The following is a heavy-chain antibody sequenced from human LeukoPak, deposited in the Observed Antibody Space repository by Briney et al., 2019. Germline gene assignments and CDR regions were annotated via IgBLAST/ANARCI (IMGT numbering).Heavy chain of an antibody. CDR3: ARDYFSRAALLGYFDL. J-gene: IGHJ2*01. CDR2: ISSSGTTM. D-gene: IGHD2-15*01. CDR1: GFTFSSYG. Sequence: GRSLRLSCAASGFTFSSYGMHWVRQAPGKGLEWVSYISSSGTTMYYADSVKGRFTISRDNAKNSLFLQMNSLRVEDTAVYYCARDYFSRAALLGYFDLWGRGTLVTVSS. V-gene: IGHV3-48*04.